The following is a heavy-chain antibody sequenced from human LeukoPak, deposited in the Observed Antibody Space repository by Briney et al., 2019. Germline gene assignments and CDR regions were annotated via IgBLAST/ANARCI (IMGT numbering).Heavy chain of an antibody. CDR2: ISSSSSTI. CDR1: EFTFSSYS. D-gene: IGHD2-2*01. V-gene: IGHV3-48*04. CDR3: ARDWGYCTSTSCHRFDY. J-gene: IGHJ4*02. Sequence: GGSLRLSCAASEFTFSSYSMNWVRQAPGKGLEWVSYISSSSSTIYYADSVKGRFTISRDNAKNSLYLQMNSLRAEDTAVYYCARDWGYCTSTSCHRFDYWGQGTLVTVSS.